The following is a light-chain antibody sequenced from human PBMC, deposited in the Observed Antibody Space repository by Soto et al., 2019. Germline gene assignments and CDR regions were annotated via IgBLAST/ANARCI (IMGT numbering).Light chain of an antibody. CDR2: GIS. Sequence: PGERATLSCRASQTISSNYFAWYQQKPGQAPRLLIYGISTGATGIPDRFSGSGSGTDFTLTISRLEPEDFAVYYCQQYGSSPVTFGQGTKVDIK. V-gene: IGKV3-20*01. CDR3: QQYGSSPVT. CDR1: QTISSNY. J-gene: IGKJ1*01.